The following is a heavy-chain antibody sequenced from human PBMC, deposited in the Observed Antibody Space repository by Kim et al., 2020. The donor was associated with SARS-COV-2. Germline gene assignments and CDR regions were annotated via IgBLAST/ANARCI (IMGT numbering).Heavy chain of an antibody. CDR3: ARVAGQYYDILTGYFNSPDDY. CDR2: ISSSGSTI. CDR1: GFTFSDYY. D-gene: IGHD3-9*01. V-gene: IGHV3-11*04. J-gene: IGHJ4*02. Sequence: GGSLRLSCAASGFTFSDYYMSWIRQAPGKGLEWVSYISSSGSTIYYADSVKGRFTISRDNAKNSLYLQMNSLRAEDTAVYYCARVAGQYYDILTGYFNSPDDYWGQGTLVTVSS.